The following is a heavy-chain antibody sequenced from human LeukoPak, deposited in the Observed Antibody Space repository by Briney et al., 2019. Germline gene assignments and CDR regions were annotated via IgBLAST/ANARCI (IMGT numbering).Heavy chain of an antibody. CDR1: GYSISSGYY. CDR3: ARRMVRGVKARVFQH. J-gene: IGHJ1*01. CDR2: INHSGST. D-gene: IGHD3-10*01. V-gene: IGHV4-38-2*02. Sequence: SKTLSLTCTVSGYSISSGYYWGWIRQPPGKGLEWIGEINHSGSTNYNPSLKSRVTISVDTSKNQFSLKLSSVTAADTAVYYCARRMVRGVKARVFQHWGQGTLVTVSS.